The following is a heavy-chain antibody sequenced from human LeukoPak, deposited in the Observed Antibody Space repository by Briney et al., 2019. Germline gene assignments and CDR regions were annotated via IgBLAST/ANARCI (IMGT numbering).Heavy chain of an antibody. D-gene: IGHD6-19*01. J-gene: IGHJ4*02. V-gene: IGHV3-30*18. CDR3: AKDSSSRGWYFEH. CDR2: ISFDGSIT. Sequence: GGSLRLSCAASGFTFSDYWMSWVRQAPGKGLEWVSFISFDGSITYNADSVKGRLTISRDNSKNTVYLQMNRLRAEDTAVYFCAKDSSSRGWYFEHWGQGTLVTVSS. CDR1: GFTFSDYW.